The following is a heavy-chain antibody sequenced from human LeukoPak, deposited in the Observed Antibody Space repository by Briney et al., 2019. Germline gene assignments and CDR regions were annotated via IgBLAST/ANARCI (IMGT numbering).Heavy chain of an antibody. J-gene: IGHJ4*02. CDR2: IFHSGST. D-gene: IGHD1-14*01. CDR1: GGFIKSHF. V-gene: IGHV4-59*11. Sequence: KPSETLSLTCTVSGGFIKSHFWSWVRQPPGKRLEWIGYIFHSGSTNYNTSLKSRVTISVATSKNQLSLRLTSVTAADTAVYYCVRTNPWDLTYYFDYWGQGTLVTVSS. CDR3: VRTNPWDLTYYFDY.